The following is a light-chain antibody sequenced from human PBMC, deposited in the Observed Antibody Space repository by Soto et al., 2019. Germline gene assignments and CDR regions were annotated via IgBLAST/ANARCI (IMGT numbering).Light chain of an antibody. Sequence: QSALTQPASVSGSPGQSIAISCTGTSSDVGAYNYVSWYQQHPGKAPKLMIYDVNNRPSGVSNRFSGSKSDNTASLTISGLQAEDEADYYCCSYTTSSTYVFGTGTKLTVL. CDR2: DVN. CDR1: SSDVGAYNY. J-gene: IGLJ1*01. CDR3: CSYTTSSTYV. V-gene: IGLV2-14*03.